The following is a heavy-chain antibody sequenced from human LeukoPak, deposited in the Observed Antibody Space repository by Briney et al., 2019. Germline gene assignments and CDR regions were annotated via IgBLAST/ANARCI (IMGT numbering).Heavy chain of an antibody. V-gene: IGHV4-59*01. CDR2: IYYSGST. J-gene: IGHJ4*02. D-gene: IGHD3-3*01. CDR1: GGSISSYY. Sequence: PSETLSLTCTVSGGSISSYYWSWIRQPPGKGLEWIGYIYYSGSTNYNPSLKSRVTISVDTSKNQFSLKLSSVTAADTAVYYCARTHYDFWSGYDNIDYWGQGTLVTVSS. CDR3: ARTHYDFWSGYDNIDY.